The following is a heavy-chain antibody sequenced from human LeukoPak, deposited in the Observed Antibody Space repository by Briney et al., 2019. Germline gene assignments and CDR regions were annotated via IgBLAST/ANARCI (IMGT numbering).Heavy chain of an antibody. J-gene: IGHJ4*02. V-gene: IGHV1-69*13. CDR1: GYTFTSYG. CDR3: ATAVDTAMVTDFDY. CDR2: IIPIFGTA. D-gene: IGHD5-18*01. Sequence: ASVKVSCKASGYTFTSYGISWVRQAPGQGLEWMGGIIPIFGTANYAQKFQGRVTITADESTSTAYMELSSLRSEDTAVYYCATAVDTAMVTDFDYWGQGTLVTVSS.